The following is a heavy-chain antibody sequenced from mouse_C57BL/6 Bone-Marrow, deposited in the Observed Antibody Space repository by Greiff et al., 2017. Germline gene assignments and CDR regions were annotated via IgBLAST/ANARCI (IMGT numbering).Heavy chain of an antibody. CDR3: ARYYCDLYYAMDY. CDR1: GYTFTDYN. J-gene: IGHJ4*01. CDR2: INPNNGGT. D-gene: IGHD2-13*01. V-gene: IGHV1-22*01. Sequence: EVQLQQSGPELVKPGASVKMSCKASGYTFTDYNMHWVKQSHGKSLEWIGYINPNNGGTSYNQKFKGKATLTVNKSSSTAYMELRSLTSEDSAVYYCARYYCDLYYAMDYWGQGTSVTVAS.